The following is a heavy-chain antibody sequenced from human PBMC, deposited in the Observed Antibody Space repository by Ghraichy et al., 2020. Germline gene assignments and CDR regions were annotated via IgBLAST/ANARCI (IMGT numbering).Heavy chain of an antibody. CDR2: INHSGST. CDR1: GGSFSGYY. Sequence: SQTLSLTCAVYGGSFSGYYWSWIRQPPGKGLEWIGEINHSGSTNYNPSLKSRVTISVDTSKNQFSLKLSSVTAADTAVYYCARGYGDYEYHFDYWGQGTLVTVSS. CDR3: ARGYGDYEYHFDY. V-gene: IGHV4-34*01. J-gene: IGHJ4*02. D-gene: IGHD4-17*01.